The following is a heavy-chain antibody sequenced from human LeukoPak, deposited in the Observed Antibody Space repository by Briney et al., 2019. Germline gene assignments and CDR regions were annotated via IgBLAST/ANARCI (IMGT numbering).Heavy chain of an antibody. CDR2: INPNSGGT. D-gene: IGHD3-3*01. V-gene: IGHV1-2*02. J-gene: IGHJ4*02. CDR3: ARVVWSGYYGAQYYFDY. Sequence: GASVKVSCKASGYTFTGYYMHWVRQAPGQGLEWMGWINPNSGGTNYAQKFQGRVTMTRDTSISTAYMELSRLRSDDTAVYYCARVVWSGYYGAQYYFDYWGQGTLVTVSS. CDR1: GYTFTGYY.